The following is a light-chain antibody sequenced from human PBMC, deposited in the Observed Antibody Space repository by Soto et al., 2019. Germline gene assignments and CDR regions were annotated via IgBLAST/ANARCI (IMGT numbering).Light chain of an antibody. CDR3: CSYVGSYTAYV. V-gene: IGLV2-11*01. CDR2: DVT. CDR1: SSDVGTYNF. J-gene: IGLJ1*01. Sequence: QSVLTQPRSVSGSPGQSVTISCTGTSSDVGTYNFVSWYQQHPGKAPKFMIYDVTKRPSGVPDRFSGSESGNTASLTISGLRAQDEADYYCCSYVGSYTAYVFGTGTKLTVL.